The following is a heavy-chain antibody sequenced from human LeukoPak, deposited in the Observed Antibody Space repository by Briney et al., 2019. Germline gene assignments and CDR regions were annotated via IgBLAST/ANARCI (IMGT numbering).Heavy chain of an antibody. V-gene: IGHV4-39*07. Sequence: SETLSLTCTVSGGSISSSSYYWGWIRQPPGKGLEWIGSIFYSGSTYSNPSLKSRVTISVDTSKNQFSLKLSSVTAADTAVYYCAGRGYSYGYGNWGQGTLVTVSS. J-gene: IGHJ4*02. D-gene: IGHD5-18*01. CDR3: AGRGYSYGYGN. CDR1: GGSISSSSYY. CDR2: IFYSGST.